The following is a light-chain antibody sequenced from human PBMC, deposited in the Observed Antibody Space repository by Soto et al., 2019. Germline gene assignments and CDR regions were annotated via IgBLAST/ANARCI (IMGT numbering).Light chain of an antibody. CDR1: SSNIGSNY. CDR3: AAWDDSLSGVV. CDR2: RNN. Sequence: QSVLTQPPSASGTPGQRVTISCSGSSSNIGSNYVYWYQQLPGTAPKHLIYRNNQRPSGVPDRFSGSKSGTSPSLAISGLRSEDEADYYCAAWDDSLSGVVFGGGTKLTVL. J-gene: IGLJ2*01. V-gene: IGLV1-47*01.